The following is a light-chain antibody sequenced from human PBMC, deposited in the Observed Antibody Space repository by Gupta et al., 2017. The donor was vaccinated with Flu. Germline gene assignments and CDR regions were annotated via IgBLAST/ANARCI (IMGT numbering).Light chain of an antibody. V-gene: IGKV1-16*01. CDR2: AAS. CDR1: QDIGNY. CDR3: QHYNKKPPT. J-gene: IGKJ1*01. Sequence: PSSLSASVGDRVTITCRASQDIGNYLAWLRQKPGKAPESLIFAASRLQNEVPSRFSGGGAGTEFTLTISSLQPEDLATYYCQHYNKKPPTFGQGTKVEIK.